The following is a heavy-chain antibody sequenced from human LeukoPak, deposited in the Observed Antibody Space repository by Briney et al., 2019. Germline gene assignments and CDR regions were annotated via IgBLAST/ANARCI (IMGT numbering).Heavy chain of an antibody. V-gene: IGHV3-23*01. CDR2: ISGSGDST. CDR3: AKRGIAAGVRGSYLDY. D-gene: IGHD6-13*01. J-gene: IGHJ4*02. Sequence: GGSLRLSCAASGFTFSSYAMSWVRQAPGKGLAWVSVISGSGDSTYYADSVKGRFTISRDNSSNTLYLQMNSLRAEQTAVYYCAKRGIAAGVRGSYLDYWGQGTLVTVSS. CDR1: GFTFSSYA.